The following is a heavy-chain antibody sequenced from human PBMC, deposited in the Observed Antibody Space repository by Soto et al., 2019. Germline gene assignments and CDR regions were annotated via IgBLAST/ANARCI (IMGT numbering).Heavy chain of an antibody. CDR1: GGTFSSYA. J-gene: IGHJ2*01. Sequence: QVQLVQSGAEVKKPGSSVKVSCKASGGTFSSYAISWVRQAPGQGLEWMGGLIPIFATANYAHKFQGRVTITADESTSTAYMDLSSVRSEDTAVYYCARANRLVTAPSSGYFDLWGRGTLVTVSS. CDR3: ARANRLVTAPSSGYFDL. D-gene: IGHD2-21*02. CDR2: LIPIFATA. V-gene: IGHV1-69*01.